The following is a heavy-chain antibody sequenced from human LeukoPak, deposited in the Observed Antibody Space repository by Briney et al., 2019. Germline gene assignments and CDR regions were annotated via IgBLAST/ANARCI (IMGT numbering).Heavy chain of an antibody. CDR3: ARDSSYYYDSSGYYNWFDP. CDR2: IYYSGST. D-gene: IGHD3-22*01. CDR1: GGSISSYY. J-gene: IGHJ5*02. V-gene: IGHV4-59*01. Sequence: SETLSLTCTVSGGSISSYYWSWIRQPPGKGLEWIGYIYYSGSTNYNPSLKSRVTISVDTSKNQFSLKLSSLTAADTAVYYCARDSSYYYDSSGYYNWFDPWGQGTLVTVSS.